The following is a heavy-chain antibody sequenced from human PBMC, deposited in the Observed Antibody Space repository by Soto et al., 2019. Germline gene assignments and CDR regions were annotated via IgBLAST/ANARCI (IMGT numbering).Heavy chain of an antibody. CDR1: GGSISSSSYY. J-gene: IGHJ5*02. CDR3: ATGEYSSSPFDP. Sequence: SETLSLTCTVSGGSISSSSYYWGWIRQPPGKGLEWIGSIYYSGSTYYNPSLKSRVTISVDTSKNQFSLKLSSVTAADPAVYYCATGEYSSSPFDPWGQGTLVTVSS. V-gene: IGHV4-39*01. CDR2: IYYSGST. D-gene: IGHD6-6*01.